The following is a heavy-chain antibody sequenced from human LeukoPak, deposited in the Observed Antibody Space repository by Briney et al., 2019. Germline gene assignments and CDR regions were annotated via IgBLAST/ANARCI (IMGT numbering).Heavy chain of an antibody. J-gene: IGHJ4*02. Sequence: GSSVKVSCKASGYTFTSFGISWLRQAPGQGLEWMGWISAYNGNRKYAQKVQGRVTMTTDTSTSTAYMELRSLRSDDTAVYYCARVLGEDTTMIFFDFWGQGTLVTVSS. D-gene: IGHD5-18*01. CDR3: ARVLGEDTTMIFFDF. CDR2: ISAYNGNR. V-gene: IGHV1-18*01. CDR1: GYTFTSFG.